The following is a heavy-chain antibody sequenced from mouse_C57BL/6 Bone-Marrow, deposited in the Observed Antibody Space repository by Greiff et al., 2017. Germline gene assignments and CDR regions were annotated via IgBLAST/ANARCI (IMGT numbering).Heavy chain of an antibody. J-gene: IGHJ4*01. CDR2: ISSGSSTI. Sequence: EVMLVESGGGLVKPGGSLKLSCAASGFTFSDYGMHWVRQAPEKGLEWVAYISSGSSTIYYADTVKGRFTITRDNAKNTLFLQLTSLRSEDTAMYYCVPCYAGAMDCWGQGTSVTVS. CDR3: VPCYAGAMDC. D-gene: IGHD1-1*01. CDR1: GFTFSDYG. V-gene: IGHV5-17*01.